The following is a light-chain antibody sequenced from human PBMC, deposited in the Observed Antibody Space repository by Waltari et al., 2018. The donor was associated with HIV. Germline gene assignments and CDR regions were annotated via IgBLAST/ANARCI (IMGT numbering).Light chain of an antibody. CDR3: QSFDSSLSGPV. J-gene: IGLJ2*01. Sequence: QSVLTQPPSVSGAPGPRVPLSCSGNSSNTGAGCAVHVYQRLPGAAPKLLIYVNSNRPSGVPDRFSGSKSGTSASLAITGLQGEDEADYYCQSFDSSLSGPVFGGGTTLTVL. V-gene: IGLV1-40*01. CDR2: VNS. CDR1: SSNTGAGCA.